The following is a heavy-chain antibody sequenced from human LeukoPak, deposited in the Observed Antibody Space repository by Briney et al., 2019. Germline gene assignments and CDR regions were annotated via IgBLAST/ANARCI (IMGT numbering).Heavy chain of an antibody. CDR2: IRYDGSNK. CDR1: GFTFSSYG. D-gene: IGHD1-26*01. V-gene: IGHV3-30*02. CDR3: AKDFSPSGSYYSARGYFDY. Sequence: PGGSLRLSCAASGFTFSSYGMHWVRQAPGKGLEWVAFIRYDGSNKYYADSVKGRFTISRDNSKNTLYLQMNSLRAEDTAVYYCAKDFSPSGSYYSARGYFDYWGQGTLVTVSS. J-gene: IGHJ4*02.